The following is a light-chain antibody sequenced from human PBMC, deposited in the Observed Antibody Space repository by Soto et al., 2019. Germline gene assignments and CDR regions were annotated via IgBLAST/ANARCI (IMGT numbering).Light chain of an antibody. J-gene: IGKJ1*01. CDR3: QQYNNWPGT. V-gene: IGKV3-15*01. Sequence: EIVMTQSPATLSVSPGERATLSCRASQSVSSTLAWYQQKPGQAPRLLIYGASTRATGIPARFSGSGSGTEFTLTISRLQSEDFAVYYCQQYNNWPGTFGQGTKVEIK. CDR2: GAS. CDR1: QSVSST.